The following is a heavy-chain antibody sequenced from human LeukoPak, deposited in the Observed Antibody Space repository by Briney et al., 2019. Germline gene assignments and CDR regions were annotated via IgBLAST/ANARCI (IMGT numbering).Heavy chain of an antibody. D-gene: IGHD3-10*01. Sequence: SGPTLVNPTQTLTLTCTFSGFSLSTSGVGVGWIRQPPGKALEWLALIYWNDDKRYSPSLKSRLTITKDTSKNQVVLTMTNMDPVDTATYYCAHQIRGGLVWFGELSPYYYYYMDVWGKGTTVTISS. V-gene: IGHV2-5*01. CDR1: GFSLSTSGVG. J-gene: IGHJ6*03. CDR3: AHQIRGGLVWFGELSPYYYYYMDV. CDR2: IYWNDDK.